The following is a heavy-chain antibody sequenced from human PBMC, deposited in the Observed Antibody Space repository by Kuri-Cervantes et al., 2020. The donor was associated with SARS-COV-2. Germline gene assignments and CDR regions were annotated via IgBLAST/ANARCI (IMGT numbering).Heavy chain of an antibody. CDR1: GFTFGSYA. V-gene: IGHV3-23*01. D-gene: IGHD1-26*01. J-gene: IGHJ4*02. CDR2: ISGSGGST. CDR3: AKTDVGWGANFDY. Sequence: GESLKISCAASGFTFGSYAMAWVRQASGKGLEWVSTISGSGGSTYYADSVKGRFTISRDNSKNTLYLQMNSLRAEDTAVYFCAKTDVGWGANFDYWGQGTLVTVSS.